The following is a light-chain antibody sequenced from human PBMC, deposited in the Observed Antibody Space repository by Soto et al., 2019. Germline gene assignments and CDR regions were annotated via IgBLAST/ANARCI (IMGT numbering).Light chain of an antibody. CDR3: QHYHSYPWT. CDR2: GAS. CDR1: QSMRSW. Sequence: DIQMTQSPSTLSASVGDRVTITCRASQSMRSWLAWDQWKPGKAPKLLIYGASSLESGVPLRFSGSGSVTEFTLTIISLHPDDFSTYYCQHYHSYPWTFGQGTKVEFK. V-gene: IGKV1-5*01. J-gene: IGKJ1*01.